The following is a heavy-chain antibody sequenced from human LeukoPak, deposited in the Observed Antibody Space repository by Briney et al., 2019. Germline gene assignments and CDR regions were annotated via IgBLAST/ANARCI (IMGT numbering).Heavy chain of an antibody. CDR2: INAGNGNT. V-gene: IGHV1-3*01. Sequence: ASVKVSCKASGYTFTSYAMHWVRQAPGQRLEWMGWINAGNGNTKYSQKFQGRVTITRDTSASTAYMELSSLRSEDTAVYYCARDKGYSYGYADYWGQGTLVTVSS. D-gene: IGHD5-18*01. J-gene: IGHJ4*02. CDR3: ARDKGYSYGYADY. CDR1: GYTFTSYA.